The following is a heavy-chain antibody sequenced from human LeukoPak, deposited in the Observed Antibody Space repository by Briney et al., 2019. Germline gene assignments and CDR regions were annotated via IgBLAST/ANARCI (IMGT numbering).Heavy chain of an antibody. Sequence: SETLSLTCTVSGGSISSSSYYWGWIRQPPGKGLEWIGSIYYSGSAYYNPSLRSRVTISVDTSKNQFSLELSSVTAADTAVYYCARGSGGVIVATTILDYWGQGTLVTVSS. D-gene: IGHD5-12*01. V-gene: IGHV4-39*07. J-gene: IGHJ4*02. CDR3: ARGSGGVIVATTILDY. CDR1: GGSISSSSYY. CDR2: IYYSGSA.